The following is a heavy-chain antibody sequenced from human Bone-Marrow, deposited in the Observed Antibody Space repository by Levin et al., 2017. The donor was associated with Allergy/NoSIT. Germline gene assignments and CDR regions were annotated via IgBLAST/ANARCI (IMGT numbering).Heavy chain of an antibody. J-gene: IGHJ4*02. CDR1: GFTFNNYG. CDR3: AKDVLLEGGQWLAPFDW. CDR2: ISATTGST. D-gene: IGHD6-19*01. Sequence: GGSLRLSCAATGFTFNNYGMSWVRRAPGKGLEWVSGISATTGSTYYADSVKGRFTISRDNSRNTLYLQMNSLRVEDTAFYYCAKDVLLEGGQWLAPFDWWGQGTLVTVSS. V-gene: IGHV3-23*01.